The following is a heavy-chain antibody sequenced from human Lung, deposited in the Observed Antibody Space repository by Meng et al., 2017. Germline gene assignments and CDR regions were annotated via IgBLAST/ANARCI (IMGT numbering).Heavy chain of an antibody. Sequence: QVQLVQSGAGVRKPGASLQVSCETSGYIFTDFQIHWVRQAPGQGLEWMGRITPNSGGANYAQKFQGRVTMTRDTSIRTAYMDLSRLTSDDTAIYYCARDRDGYASFDHWGQGTLVTVSS. CDR1: GYIFTDFQ. J-gene: IGHJ4*02. CDR2: ITPNSGGA. CDR3: ARDRDGYASFDH. V-gene: IGHV1-2*06. D-gene: IGHD5-24*01.